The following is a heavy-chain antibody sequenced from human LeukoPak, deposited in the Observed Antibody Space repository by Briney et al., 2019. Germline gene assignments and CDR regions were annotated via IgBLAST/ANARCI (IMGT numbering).Heavy chain of an antibody. D-gene: IGHD4/OR15-4a*01. CDR2: ISSSSTYV. V-gene: IGHV3-21*01. CDR3: ARDEVYGEQYYFDY. CDR1: GFTFSTYT. Sequence: GGSLRLSCAASGFTFSTYTMNWVRQAPGKGLEWVSSISSSSTYVYYADSVKGRFTISRDNAKNSLYLQMNSLRAEDTAVYYCARDEVYGEQYYFDYWGQGTLVTVST. J-gene: IGHJ4*02.